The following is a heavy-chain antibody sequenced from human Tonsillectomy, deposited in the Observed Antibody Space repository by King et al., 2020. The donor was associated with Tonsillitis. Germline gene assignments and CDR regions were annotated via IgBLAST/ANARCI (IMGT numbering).Heavy chain of an antibody. CDR1: GFTFSSYA. Sequence: QLVKSGGGVVQPGRSLRLSCAASGFTFSSYAMHWVRQAPGKGLEWVAVISYDGSNKYYADSVKGRFTISRDNSKNTLYLQMNSLRAEDTAVYYCARGXXXXNFWXXWGQXYXXYYXDYWGQXXLVTVXX. D-gene: IGHD3-3*01. CDR2: ISYDGSNK. V-gene: IGHV3-30-3*01. J-gene: IGHJ4*02. CDR3: ARGXXXXNFWXXWGQXYXXYYXDY.